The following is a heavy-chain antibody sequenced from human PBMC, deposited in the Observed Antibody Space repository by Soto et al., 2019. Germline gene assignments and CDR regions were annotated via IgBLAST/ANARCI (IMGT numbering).Heavy chain of an antibody. D-gene: IGHD3-22*01. J-gene: IGHJ4*02. Sequence: ASVKVSCKASGGTFSSYAISWVRQAPGQGLEWMGGIIPIFGTASYAQKFQGRVTITADESTSTAYMELSSLRSEDTAVYYCAREAAYQLLYSTSSYDSSGPRYYFDYWGQGTLVTVSS. CDR1: GGTFSSYA. CDR3: AREAAYQLLYSTSSYDSSGPRYYFDY. CDR2: IIPIFGTA. V-gene: IGHV1-69*13.